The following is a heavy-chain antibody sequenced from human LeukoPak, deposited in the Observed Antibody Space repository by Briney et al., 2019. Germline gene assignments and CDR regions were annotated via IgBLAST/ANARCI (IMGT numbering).Heavy chain of an antibody. J-gene: IGHJ4*02. CDR2: IIPIFGTA. V-gene: IGHV1-69*05. Sequence: ASVTVSCKASEGTFSSYAISWVRQAPGQGLEWMGGIIPIFGTANYAQKFQGRVTITTDESTSTAYMELSSLRSEDTAVYYCASNLIAAAYFDYWGQGTLVTVSS. CDR1: EGTFSSYA. CDR3: ASNLIAAAYFDY. D-gene: IGHD6-13*01.